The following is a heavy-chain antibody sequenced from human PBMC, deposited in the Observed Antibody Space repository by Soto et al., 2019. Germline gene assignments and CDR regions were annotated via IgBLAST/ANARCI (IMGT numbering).Heavy chain of an antibody. V-gene: IGHV3-23*01. J-gene: IGHJ4*02. CDR3: AKRRGAGGHFDY. D-gene: IGHD2-15*01. CDR1: GFTFTNYA. Sequence: GESLILSCAASGFTFTNYAMGWVRQAPGKGLEWVSVVSSGGSTYYADSVTGRFTVSRDNSKNTLSLQMNSLRAEDTAVYYCAKRRGAGGHFDYWGQGALVTVSS. CDR2: VSSGGST.